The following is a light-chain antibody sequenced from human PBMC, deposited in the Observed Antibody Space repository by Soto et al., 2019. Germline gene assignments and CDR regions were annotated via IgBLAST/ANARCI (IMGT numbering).Light chain of an antibody. Sequence: EVVLIQTPATLSVSPGEGATLSGRTSQGISDTLAWYQHKPDHPPRLLIYDTSTRASGVPTMFSGSRSGAEFTLTINSLQSEDVAVYCCQPYNYRPITFGEGTKLEIK. V-gene: IGKV3-15*01. J-gene: IGKJ4*01. CDR1: QGISDT. CDR3: QPYNYRPIT. CDR2: DTS.